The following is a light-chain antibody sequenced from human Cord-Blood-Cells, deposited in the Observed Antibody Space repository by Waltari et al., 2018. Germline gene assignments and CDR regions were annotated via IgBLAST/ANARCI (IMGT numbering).Light chain of an antibody. CDR2: EGS. CDR3: CSYAGSSTLV. Sequence: QSALTQPASVSGSPGQSITISCTGTSSDVGSYNLFSWYQQHPGKAPKLMIYEGSKRPSGVSNRFSGSMSGNTASLTISGLQAEDEADYYCCSYAGSSTLVFGGGTKLTVL. J-gene: IGLJ2*01. CDR1: SSDVGSYNL. V-gene: IGLV2-23*01.